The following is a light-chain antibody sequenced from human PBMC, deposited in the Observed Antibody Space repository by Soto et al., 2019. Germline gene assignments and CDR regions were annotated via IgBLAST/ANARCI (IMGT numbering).Light chain of an antibody. CDR1: QDISNY. Sequence: DIQMTQSPSSLSASVGDRVTITCQASQDISNYLNWYQQKPGKAPKLLIYDASNLETGVPSRFRGRGSGTDFTFSISSLQPEDIATSYCQQYDNLPPRRCTFGPGTMVYIK. CDR2: DAS. J-gene: IGKJ3*01. CDR3: QQYDNLPPRRCT. V-gene: IGKV1-33*01.